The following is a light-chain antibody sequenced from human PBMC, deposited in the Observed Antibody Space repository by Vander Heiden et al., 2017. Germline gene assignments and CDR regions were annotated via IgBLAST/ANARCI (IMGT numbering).Light chain of an antibody. CDR1: QSISNY. CDR3: QQSYSFPWT. V-gene: IGKV1-39*01. CDR2: SAS. J-gene: IGKJ1*01. Sequence: DIQMTQSPSSLSASVGDRVTITCRASQSISNYLNWYQQTPGKAPNVLLYSASSLQSGVPSRFSGSGSGTHFTLTISSLQPEDFASYYCQQSYSFPWTFGPGTKVEI.